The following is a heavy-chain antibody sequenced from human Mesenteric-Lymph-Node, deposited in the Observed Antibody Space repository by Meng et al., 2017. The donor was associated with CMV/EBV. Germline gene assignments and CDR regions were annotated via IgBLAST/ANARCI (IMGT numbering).Heavy chain of an antibody. CDR2: MNPNSGNT. Sequence: QEQLVQSGAEVKKPGASVKVPGKASGYTFTSFDINWVRQATGQGPEWMGWMNPNSGNTGYAQKFQGRVTLTRDTSISTAYMELSSLRSEDTAVYYCARGPSYSSGFPDCWGQGTLVTVSS. CDR3: ARGPSYSSGFPDC. V-gene: IGHV1-8*02. D-gene: IGHD6-19*01. J-gene: IGHJ4*02. CDR1: GYTFTSFD.